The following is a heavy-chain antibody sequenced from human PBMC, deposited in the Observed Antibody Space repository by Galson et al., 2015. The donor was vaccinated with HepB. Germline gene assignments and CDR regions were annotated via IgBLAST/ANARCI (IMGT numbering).Heavy chain of an antibody. CDR3: TTDRDGSYLTYFDY. D-gene: IGHD1-26*01. CDR1: GFTFSNAW. V-gene: IGHV3-15*01. J-gene: IGHJ4*02. Sequence: SLRLSCAASGFTFSNAWMSWVRQAPGKGLEWVGRIKSKTDGGTTDYAAPVKGRFTISRDDSKNTLYLQMNSLKTEDTAVYYCTTDRDGSYLTYFDYWGQGTLVTVSS. CDR2: IKSKTDGGTT.